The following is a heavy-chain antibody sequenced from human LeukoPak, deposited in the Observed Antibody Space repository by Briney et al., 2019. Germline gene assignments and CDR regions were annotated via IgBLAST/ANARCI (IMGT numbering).Heavy chain of an antibody. CDR3: ARDPPKYYYDSSGYSYVLWDFDY. Sequence: GGSLRLSYAASGLTFSSYSINRVRQAPGKGLEWVSSISSSSSYIYYADSVKGRFTISRDNAKNSLYQQMNSLRADDTAVYYCARDPPKYYYDSSGYSYVLWDFDYWGQGTLVTVSS. J-gene: IGHJ4*02. D-gene: IGHD3-22*01. V-gene: IGHV3-21*01. CDR2: ISSSSSYI. CDR1: GLTFSSYS.